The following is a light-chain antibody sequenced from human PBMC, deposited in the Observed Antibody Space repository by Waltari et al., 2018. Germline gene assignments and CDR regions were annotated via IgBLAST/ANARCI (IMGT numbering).Light chain of an antibody. V-gene: IGLV2-23*01. CDR1: NSDVGAYNL. CDR2: EAR. Sequence: QSALTQPASVSGSPGQAINISCTGTNSDVGAYNLVSWYQQYPGRAPRLMIYEARNRPSWVSKRFSASKSGNSASLTISGLQADDKADYCCCSYGGSYTWVFGGGTKVTVL. J-gene: IGLJ3*02. CDR3: CSYGGSYTWV.